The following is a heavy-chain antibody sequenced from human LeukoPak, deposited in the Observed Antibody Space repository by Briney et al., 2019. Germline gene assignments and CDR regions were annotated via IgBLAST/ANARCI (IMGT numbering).Heavy chain of an antibody. CDR2: IYYSGST. Sequence: PSQTLSLTCTVSGGSISSGDYYWSWIRQPPGKGLEWIGYIYYSGSTYYNPSLKSRVTISVDTSKNQFSLKLSSVTAAGTAVYHCARGYSYGYPLLGYWGQGTLVTVSS. D-gene: IGHD5-18*01. V-gene: IGHV4-30-4*01. CDR3: ARGYSYGYPLLGY. J-gene: IGHJ4*02. CDR1: GGSISSGDYY.